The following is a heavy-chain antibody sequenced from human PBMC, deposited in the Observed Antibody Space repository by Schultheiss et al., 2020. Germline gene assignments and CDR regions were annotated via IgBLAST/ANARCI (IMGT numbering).Heavy chain of an antibody. CDR1: GGSISSGSYY. J-gene: IGHJ6*02. D-gene: IGHD6-19*01. Sequence: SATMSLTCTVSGGSISSGSYYWSWIRQPPGKGLEWIGYIYYSGSTYYNPSLKSRVTISVDTSKNQFSLKLSSVTAADTAVYYCARGMEAVADGMDVWGQGTTVTVAS. CDR2: IYYSGST. V-gene: IGHV4-31*03. CDR3: ARGMEAVADGMDV.